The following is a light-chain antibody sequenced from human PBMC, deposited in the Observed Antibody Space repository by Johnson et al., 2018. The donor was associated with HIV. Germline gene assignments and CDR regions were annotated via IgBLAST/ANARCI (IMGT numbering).Light chain of an antibody. CDR1: SSNIGNNY. Sequence: QSVLTQPPSVSAAPGQKVAISCSGSSSNIGNNYVSWYQQVPGTAPKLLIYDNNRRPPGIHDGFSGPKFCPLATLGQTGHQTGDEADYYGGTWESSLRTGFFGTGTKVTVL. J-gene: IGLJ1*01. CDR3: GTWESSLRTGF. V-gene: IGLV1-51*01. CDR2: DNN.